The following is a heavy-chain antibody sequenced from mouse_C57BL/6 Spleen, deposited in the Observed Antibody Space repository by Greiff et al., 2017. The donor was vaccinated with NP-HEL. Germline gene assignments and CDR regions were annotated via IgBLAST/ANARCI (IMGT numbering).Heavy chain of an antibody. V-gene: IGHV7-3*01. CDR2: IRNKANGYTT. CDR3: ARSYYDYADWYFDV. D-gene: IGHD2-4*01. Sequence: EVQLVESGGGLVQPGGSLGLSCAASGFTFTDYYMSWVRQPPGKALEWLGFIRNKANGYTTEYSASVKGRFTISRDNSQSILYLQMNALRAEDSATYYCARSYYDYADWYFDVWGTGTTVTVSS. CDR1: GFTFTDYY. J-gene: IGHJ1*03.